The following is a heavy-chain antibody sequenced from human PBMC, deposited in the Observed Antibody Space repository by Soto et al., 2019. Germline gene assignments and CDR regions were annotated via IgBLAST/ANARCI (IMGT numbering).Heavy chain of an antibody. CDR2: INPSGGST. V-gene: IGHV1-46*01. J-gene: IGHJ4*02. D-gene: IGHD3-22*01. CDR3: ASADYYGSSGYHLDY. Sequence: QVQLVQSGAEVKNPGASVKVSCKASGYTFSNFYIHWVRQAPGQGLEWMGIINPSGGSTFYAQKFQGRVTMTRDTATSTVYMELSSLRSEDTAVHYCASADYYGSSGYHLDYWGQGTLGTVSS. CDR1: GYTFSNFY.